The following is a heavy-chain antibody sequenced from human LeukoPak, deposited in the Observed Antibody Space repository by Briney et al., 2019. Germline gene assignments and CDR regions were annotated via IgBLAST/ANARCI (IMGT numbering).Heavy chain of an antibody. CDR2: IYYSGRT. V-gene: IGHV4-59*01. Sequence: SETLSLTCTVPGGSIRSYYWSWIRQPPGKGLEWIGYIYYSGRTNYNPSLKSRVTISVDTSKNQFSLKLSSVTAADTAVYYCARVNDRELGYYYYGMDVWGQGTTVTVSS. D-gene: IGHD1-1*01. CDR1: GGSIRSYY. J-gene: IGHJ6*02. CDR3: ARVNDRELGYYYYGMDV.